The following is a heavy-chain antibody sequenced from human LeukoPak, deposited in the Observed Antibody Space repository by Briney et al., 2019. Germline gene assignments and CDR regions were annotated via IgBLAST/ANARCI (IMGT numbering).Heavy chain of an antibody. J-gene: IGHJ4*02. Sequence: GASVKVSCKASGYTFTDYCIHWVRQAPGQGLEWMGGIIPIFGTANYAQKFQGRVTITADESTSTAYMELSSLRSEDTAVYYCARDPCGGDCYSGERYFDYWGQGTLVTVSS. CDR1: GYTFTDYC. CDR3: ARDPCGGDCYSGERYFDY. D-gene: IGHD2-21*02. CDR2: IIPIFGTA. V-gene: IGHV1-69*13.